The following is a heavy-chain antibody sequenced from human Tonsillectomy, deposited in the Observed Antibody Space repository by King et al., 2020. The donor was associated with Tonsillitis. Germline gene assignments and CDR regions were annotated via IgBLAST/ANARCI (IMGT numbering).Heavy chain of an antibody. Sequence: QLQLQESGPGLVKPSETLSLTCTVSGGSIDKSNYYWGWSRQPPGKGLEWIGSISYRGSAYYKPSLRSRVTISVDTSKNQFSLKLTSVTAADTAVYYCARQFDYWGQGTLVTVSS. V-gene: IGHV4-39*01. CDR3: ARQFDY. CDR1: GGSIDKSNYY. CDR2: ISYRGSA. J-gene: IGHJ4*02.